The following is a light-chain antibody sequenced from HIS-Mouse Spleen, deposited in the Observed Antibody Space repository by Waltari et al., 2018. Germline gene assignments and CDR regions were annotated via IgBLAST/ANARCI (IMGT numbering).Light chain of an antibody. Sequence: SYELTQPPSVPVSPGQTARITCPGDALPKQYAYWYQQKPGQAPVLVIYKDSERPSGIPERFSGSSSGTTVTLTISGVQAEDEADYYCQSADSSGTRVFGGGTKLTVL. V-gene: IGLV3-25*03. CDR1: ALPKQY. J-gene: IGLJ2*01. CDR2: KDS. CDR3: QSADSSGTRV.